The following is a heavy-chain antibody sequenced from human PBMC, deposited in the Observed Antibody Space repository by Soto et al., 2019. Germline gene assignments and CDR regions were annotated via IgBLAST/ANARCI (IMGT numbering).Heavy chain of an antibody. V-gene: IGHV4-59*01. D-gene: IGHD3-22*01. Sequence: PSETLSLTCTVSGGSISSYYWSWIRQPPGKGLEWIGYIYYSGSTNYNPSLKSRVTISVDTSKNQFSLKLSSVTAADTAVYYCARDSLITYKQGFDYWGQGTLVTVSS. CDR1: GGSISSYY. CDR3: ARDSLITYKQGFDY. CDR2: IYYSGST. J-gene: IGHJ4*02.